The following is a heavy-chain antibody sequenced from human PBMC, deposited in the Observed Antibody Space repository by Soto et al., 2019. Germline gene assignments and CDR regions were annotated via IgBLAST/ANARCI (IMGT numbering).Heavy chain of an antibody. CDR3: ARDYDFWSGYYVGSIMDV. J-gene: IGHJ6*02. CDR2: ISSSGSTI. D-gene: IGHD3-3*01. CDR1: GFTFSSYE. Sequence: PGGSLRLSCAASGFTFSSYEMNWVRQAPGKGLEWVSYISSSGSTIYYADSVKGRFTISRDNAKNPLYLQMNSLRAEDTAVYYCARDYDFWSGYYVGSIMDVWGQGTTVTVSS. V-gene: IGHV3-48*03.